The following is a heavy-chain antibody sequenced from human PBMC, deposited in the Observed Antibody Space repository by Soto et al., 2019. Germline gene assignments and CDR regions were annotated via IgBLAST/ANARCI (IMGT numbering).Heavy chain of an antibody. CDR2: IYWDDAK. V-gene: IGHV2-5*02. CDR1: GFSLSTSGVG. CDR3: AHKGGGDRILDY. D-gene: IGHD3-16*01. J-gene: IGHJ4*02. Sequence: QITLKESGPPLVKPTQTLTLTCTFSGFSLSTSGVGVGWIRQPPGKALEWLALIYWDDAKHYSPSLKSRLTITKDPSKNQVVLTMTNMDPVDTATYYCAHKGGGDRILDYWSQGTLVTVSS.